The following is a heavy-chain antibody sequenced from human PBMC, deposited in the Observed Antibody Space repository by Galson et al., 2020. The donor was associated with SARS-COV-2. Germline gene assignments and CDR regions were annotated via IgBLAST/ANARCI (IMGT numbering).Heavy chain of an antibody. Sequence: SETLSLTCTVSGASINTDDYFWTWIRQPAGKGLEWIGRAYIAGRPTYNPSIHGRATISLDTSKNQFSLKLSSVTAADTAVYYCVRGVYCSGGNCYTFNWFDPWGQGMLVTVSS. CDR3: VRGVYCSGGNCYTFNWFDP. CDR2: AYIAGRP. J-gene: IGHJ5*02. V-gene: IGHV4-61*02. D-gene: IGHD2-15*01. CDR1: GASINTDDYF.